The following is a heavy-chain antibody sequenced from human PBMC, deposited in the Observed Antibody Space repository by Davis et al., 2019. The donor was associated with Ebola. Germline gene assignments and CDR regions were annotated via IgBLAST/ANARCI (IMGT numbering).Heavy chain of an antibody. V-gene: IGHV1-2*02. CDR1: GYTFTGYY. D-gene: IGHD1-1*01. J-gene: IGHJ4*02. CDR3: ARDGNGLEPLPSDY. CDR2: INPNSGGT. Sequence: ASVKVSCKASGYTFTGYYMHWVRQAPGQGLEWMGWINPNSGGTNYAQKFQGRVTMTRDTSISTAYMELSRLRSDDTAVYYCARDGNGLEPLPSDYWGQGTLVTVSS.